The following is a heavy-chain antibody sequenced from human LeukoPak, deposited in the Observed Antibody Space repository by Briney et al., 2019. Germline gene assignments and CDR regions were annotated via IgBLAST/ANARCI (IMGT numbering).Heavy chain of an antibody. CDR1: GYTFTSYD. V-gene: IGHV1-8*01. Sequence: ASVKVSCKASGYTFTSYDINWVRPATGQGLEWMGWMNPNSGNTGYAQKFQGRVTMTRKTSISTAYMELSSLRSEDTAVYYCAILELRGYYYGMDVWGQGTTVTVSS. CDR2: MNPNSGNT. J-gene: IGHJ6*02. CDR3: AILELRGYYYGMDV. D-gene: IGHD1-7*01.